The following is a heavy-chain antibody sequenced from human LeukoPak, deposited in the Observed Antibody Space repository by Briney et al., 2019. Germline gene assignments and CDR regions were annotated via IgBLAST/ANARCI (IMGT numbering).Heavy chain of an antibody. CDR2: IHSSEGT. V-gene: IGHV4-59*08. Sequence: PSETLSLTCTVSGGSLIGYYWGWIRQPPGKGLECIGYIHSSEGTAHNASLKSRLTILLDTSKNQFSLTLSSVTAADTAVYYCARHVYGEGMVVLGKGTTVTVSS. J-gene: IGHJ6*04. D-gene: IGHD4-17*01. CDR3: ARHVYGEGMVV. CDR1: GGSLIGYY.